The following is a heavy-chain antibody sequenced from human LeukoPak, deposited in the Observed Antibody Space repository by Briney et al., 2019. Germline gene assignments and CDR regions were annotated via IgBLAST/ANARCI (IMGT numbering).Heavy chain of an antibody. CDR1: GFTFSSYW. D-gene: IGHD2-8*01. Sequence: PGGSLRLSCAASGFTFSSYWMSWVRQAPGKGLEWVANIKQDGSEKYYVDSVKGRFTISRDNAKNSLYLQMNSLRAEDTAVYYCARTKLYGYYYYYMDVWGKGTTVTVSS. J-gene: IGHJ6*03. CDR2: IKQDGSEK. V-gene: IGHV3-7*01. CDR3: ARTKLYGYYYYYMDV.